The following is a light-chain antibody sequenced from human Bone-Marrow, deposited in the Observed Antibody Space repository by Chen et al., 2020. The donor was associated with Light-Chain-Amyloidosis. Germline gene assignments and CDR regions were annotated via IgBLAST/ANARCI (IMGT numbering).Light chain of an antibody. CDR1: SSDVGGDNH. CDR2: EVT. Sequence: QSALTQPASVSGSPGQSITISSTGTSSDVGGDNHVSWYQPHPDKAPKLMIYEVTNRPSWVPDRFSGSKSDNTASLTISGLQTEDEADYFCSSYTITDTLVFGSGTRVTVL. J-gene: IGLJ1*01. CDR3: SSYTITDTLV. V-gene: IGLV2-14*01.